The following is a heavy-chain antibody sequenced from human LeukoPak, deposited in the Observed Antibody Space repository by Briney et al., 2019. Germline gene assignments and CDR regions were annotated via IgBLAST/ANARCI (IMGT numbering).Heavy chain of an antibody. J-gene: IGHJ6*03. D-gene: IGHD2-2*01. CDR1: GGTFSSYA. CDR3: ARDQPRDCSSTSCSPYYYYYYMDV. CDR2: TIPIFGAA. V-gene: IGHV1-69*05. Sequence: SVKVSCKASGGTFSSYAISWVRQAPGQGLEWMGGTIPIFGAANYAQKFQGRVTITTDESTSTAYMELSSLRSEDTAVYYCARDQPRDCSSTSCSPYYYYYYMDVWGKGTTVTVSS.